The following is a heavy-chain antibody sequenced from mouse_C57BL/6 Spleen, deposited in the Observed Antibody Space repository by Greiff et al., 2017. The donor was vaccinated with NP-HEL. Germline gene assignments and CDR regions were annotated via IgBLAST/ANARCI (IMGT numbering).Heavy chain of an antibody. CDR3: ARPYYYGSHWYFDV. D-gene: IGHD1-1*01. CDR2: IDPSDSYT. Sequence: QVQLQQPGAELVMPGASVKLSCKASGYTFTSYWMHWVKQRPGQGLEWIGEIDPSDSYTNSNQKFKGKSTLTVDKSSSTAYMQLSSLTSEDSAVYYGARPYYYGSHWYFDVWGTGTTVTVSS. J-gene: IGHJ1*03. CDR1: GYTFTSYW. V-gene: IGHV1-69*01.